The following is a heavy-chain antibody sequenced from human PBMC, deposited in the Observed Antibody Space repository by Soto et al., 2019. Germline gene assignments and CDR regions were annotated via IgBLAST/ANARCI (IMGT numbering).Heavy chain of an antibody. Sequence: SQTLSLTCAISGDSVSSNSAAWNWIRQSPSRGLEWLGRTYYRSKWYNDYAVSVKSRITINPDTSKNQFSLQLNSVTPEDTAVYYCERAPGSGSYPAWTGFDIWGQGTMVTVSS. CDR2: TYYRSKWYN. CDR1: GDSVSSNSAA. J-gene: IGHJ3*02. V-gene: IGHV6-1*01. D-gene: IGHD3-10*01. CDR3: ERAPGSGSYPAWTGFDI.